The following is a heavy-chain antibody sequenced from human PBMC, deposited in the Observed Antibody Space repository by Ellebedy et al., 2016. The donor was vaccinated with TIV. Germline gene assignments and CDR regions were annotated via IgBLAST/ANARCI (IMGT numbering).Heavy chain of an antibody. CDR3: ARPPDSGSHDDYFDY. CDR1: GYSFTSYW. CDR2: IYPGDSDT. D-gene: IGHD1-26*01. V-gene: IGHV5-51*01. Sequence: GESLKISCKGSGYSFTSYWIGWVRQMPGKGLEWMGIIYPGDSDTRYSPSFQGQVTISADKSISTAYLQWRSLKASDTAMYYCARPPDSGSHDDYFDYWGRGTLVTVSS. J-gene: IGHJ4*02.